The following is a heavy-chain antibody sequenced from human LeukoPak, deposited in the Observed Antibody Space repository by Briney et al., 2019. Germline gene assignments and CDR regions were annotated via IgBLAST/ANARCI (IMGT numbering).Heavy chain of an antibody. CDR2: IYYSGST. Sequence: PSETLSLTCTVSGGSISSSSYYWGWIRQPPGKGLEWIGSIYYSGSTYYNPSLKSRVTISVDTSKNQFSLKLSSVTVADTAVYYCARSVLGLLDYWGQGTLVTVSS. CDR1: GGSISSSSYY. J-gene: IGHJ4*02. D-gene: IGHD2-8*02. CDR3: ARSVLGLLDY. V-gene: IGHV4-39*07.